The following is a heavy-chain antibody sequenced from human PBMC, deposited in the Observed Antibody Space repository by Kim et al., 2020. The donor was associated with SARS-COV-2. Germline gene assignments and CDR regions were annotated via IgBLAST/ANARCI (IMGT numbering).Heavy chain of an antibody. Sequence: SETLSLTCTVSGGSISSYYWSWIRQPPGKGLEWIGYIYYSGSTNYNPSLKSRVTISVDTSKNQFSLKLSSVTAADTAVYYCARERIAAAGNCFDPWGQGTLVTVSS. V-gene: IGHV4-59*13. D-gene: IGHD6-13*01. CDR2: IYYSGST. CDR3: ARERIAAAGNCFDP. J-gene: IGHJ5*02. CDR1: GGSISSYY.